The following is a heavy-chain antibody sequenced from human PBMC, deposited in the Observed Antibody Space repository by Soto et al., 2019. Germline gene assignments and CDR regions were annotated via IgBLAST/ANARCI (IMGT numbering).Heavy chain of an antibody. V-gene: IGHV1-69*01. Sequence: VKVSCKASGGTFSSYAISWVRQAPGQGLEWMGGIIPIFGTANYAQKFQGRVTITADESTSTAYMELSSLRSEDTAVYYCASRAYGGNSSVPYYYGMDVWGQGTTVTVSS. J-gene: IGHJ6*02. D-gene: IGHD2-21*02. CDR3: ASRAYGGNSSVPYYYGMDV. CDR2: IIPIFGTA. CDR1: GGTFSSYA.